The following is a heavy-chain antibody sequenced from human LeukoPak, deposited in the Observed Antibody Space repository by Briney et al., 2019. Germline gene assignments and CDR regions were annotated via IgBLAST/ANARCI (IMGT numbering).Heavy chain of an antibody. V-gene: IGHV4-4*07. CDR3: ARDSISRSSLWGAFDY. J-gene: IGHJ4*02. CDR1: GGSISGYH. D-gene: IGHD6-6*01. Sequence: PSETLSLTCTVSGGSISGYHWTWIRQPAGKGLEWIGRIHFSGSTNSNPSLQSRVTMSVDTSNNQFSLTMKFVTAADTAVYYCARDSISRSSLWGAFDYWGQGILVSVSS. CDR2: IHFSGST.